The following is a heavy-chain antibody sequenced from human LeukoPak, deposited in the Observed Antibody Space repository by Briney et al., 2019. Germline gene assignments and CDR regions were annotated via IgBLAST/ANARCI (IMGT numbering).Heavy chain of an antibody. V-gene: IGHV3-7*01. CDR1: GFTFSNYW. J-gene: IGHJ4*02. CDR3: ASGRRLGY. CDR2: IKEDGSEK. D-gene: IGHD6-19*01. Sequence: GRSLRLSCAASGFTFSNYWMSWVRQAPGNGLEWVANIKEDGSEKYYVNSVKGRFTISRDNARNSLYLQMNSLRAEDTAVYYCASGRRLGYWGQGTLVTVSS.